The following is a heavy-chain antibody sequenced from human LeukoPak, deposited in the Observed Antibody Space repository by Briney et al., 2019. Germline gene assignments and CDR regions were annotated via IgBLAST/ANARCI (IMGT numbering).Heavy chain of an antibody. V-gene: IGHV3-30*18. CDR3: AKDGRFLDIVVVPALVD. D-gene: IGHD2-2*03. J-gene: IGHJ4*02. Sequence: PGGSLRLSCAASGFTFSSYGMYWVRQAPGKGLEWVALISYDGSNKYYTDSVKGRFTISRDNSKNTLYLQMNSLRAEDTAVYYCAKDGRFLDIVVVPALVDWGQGTLVTVSS. CDR1: GFTFSSYG. CDR2: ISYDGSNK.